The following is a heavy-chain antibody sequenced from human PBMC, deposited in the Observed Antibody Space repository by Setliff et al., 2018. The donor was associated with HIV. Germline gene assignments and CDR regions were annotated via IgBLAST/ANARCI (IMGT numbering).Heavy chain of an antibody. V-gene: IGHV4-61*02. Sequence: PSETLSLTCTVSGGSISSGSYYWSWIRQPAGKGLEWIGRIHTSGSTNYNPSLKSRATISVDTSKNEFSLKLTSVAAADTAVYFCARHWFSSPPTNWGQGMLVTVSS. CDR2: IHTSGST. J-gene: IGHJ4*02. CDR1: GGSISSGSYY. CDR3: ARHWFSSPPTN. D-gene: IGHD3-9*01.